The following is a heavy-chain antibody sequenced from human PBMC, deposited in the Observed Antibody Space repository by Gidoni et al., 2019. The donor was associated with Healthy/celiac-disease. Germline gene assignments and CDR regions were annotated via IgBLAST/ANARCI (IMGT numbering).Heavy chain of an antibody. D-gene: IGHD3-22*01. CDR2: IYYSGST. CDR3: ARVQDYYDSSGYLTPRGYFDY. CDR1: GGSISSGGYY. V-gene: IGHV4-31*03. Sequence: QVQLQESGPGLVKPSQTLSLTCTVSGGSISSGGYYWRWIRQHPGKGLEWIGYIYYSGSTYYNPSLKSRVTISVDTSKNQFSLKLSSVTAADTAVYYCARVQDYYDSSGYLTPRGYFDYWGQGTLVTVSS. J-gene: IGHJ4*02.